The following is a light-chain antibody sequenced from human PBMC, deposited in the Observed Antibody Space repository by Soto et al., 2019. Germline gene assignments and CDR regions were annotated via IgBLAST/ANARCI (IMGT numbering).Light chain of an antibody. CDR2: GAS. CDR3: QQYNSWPPIT. V-gene: IGKV3-15*01. Sequence: EILFSQSPATLSVSLGETATVPCRASESVSSNLAWYQQRPGQAPRLVIYGASTRATGIPARFSGGGSGTEFTLTISSLQSEDLAVYYCQQYNSWPPITFGQGTQVEIK. J-gene: IGKJ1*01. CDR1: ESVSSN.